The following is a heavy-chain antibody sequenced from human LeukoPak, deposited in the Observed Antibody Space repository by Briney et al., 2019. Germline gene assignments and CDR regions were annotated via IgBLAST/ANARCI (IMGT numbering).Heavy chain of an antibody. CDR1: GGSISSYY. D-gene: IGHD3-3*01. Sequence: PSETLSLTCTVSGGSISSYYWSWIRQPPGKGLEWIGYIYYSGSTNYNPSLKSRVTISVDTSKNQFSLKLSSVTAADTAVYYCARASAPVVYFDYWGQGTLVTGSS. CDR2: IYYSGST. V-gene: IGHV4-59*01. CDR3: ARASAPVVYFDY. J-gene: IGHJ4*02.